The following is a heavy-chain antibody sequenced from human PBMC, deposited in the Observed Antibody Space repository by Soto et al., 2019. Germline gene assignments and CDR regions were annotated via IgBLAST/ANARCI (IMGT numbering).Heavy chain of an antibody. CDR3: ARGKYYYDRSVAWLVKLGYFDR. V-gene: IGHV4-59*01. Sequence: PSETLSLTCTVSGGSISSYYWSWIRQPPGKGLEWIGYIYYSGSTNYNPSLKSRVTISVDTSKNQFSLKLSSVTAADTAVYYCARGKYYYDRSVAWLVKLGYFDRWGRGTLVTVSS. CDR2: IYYSGST. J-gene: IGHJ2*01. D-gene: IGHD3-22*01. CDR1: GGSISSYY.